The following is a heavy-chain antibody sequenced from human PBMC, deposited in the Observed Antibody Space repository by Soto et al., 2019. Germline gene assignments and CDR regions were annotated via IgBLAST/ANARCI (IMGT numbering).Heavy chain of an antibody. J-gene: IGHJ3*02. V-gene: IGHV1-69*13. D-gene: IGHD6-19*01. CDR2: IIPIFGTA. Sequence: SVKVSCKASGGTFSSYAISWVRQAPGQGLEWMGGIIPIFGTANYAQKFQGRVTITADESTSTAYMELSSLRSEHTAVYYCASGVIRWLALDAFDIWGQGTMVTVSS. CDR1: GGTFSSYA. CDR3: ASGVIRWLALDAFDI.